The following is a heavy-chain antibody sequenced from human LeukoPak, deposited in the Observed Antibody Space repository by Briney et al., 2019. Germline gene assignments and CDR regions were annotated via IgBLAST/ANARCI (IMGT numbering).Heavy chain of an antibody. CDR3: AKGRGYSYGYKFDY. J-gene: IGHJ4*02. CDR2: ISGSGGNT. V-gene: IGHV3-23*01. Sequence: GGSLRLSCAASGFTVSSNYMNWVRQAPGKGLEWVSAISGSGGNTYYADSVKGRFTISRDNSKNTLYLQMNSLRAEDTAVYYCAKGRGYSYGYKFDYWGQGTLVTVSS. D-gene: IGHD5-18*01. CDR1: GFTVSSNY.